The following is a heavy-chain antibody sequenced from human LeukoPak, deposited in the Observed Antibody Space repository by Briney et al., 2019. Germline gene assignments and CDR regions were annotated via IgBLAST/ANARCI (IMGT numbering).Heavy chain of an antibody. CDR1: GFTFSRHA. J-gene: IGHJ4*02. D-gene: IGHD1-26*01. CDR3: ARGRGATKKY. Sequence: GGSLRLSCAASGFTFSRHALHWVRQAPGKGLEWVAVISFDATKAYYADAVKGRFSISRDNSNSTLFLQMNSLRENDTAVYHCARGRGATKKYWGQGTLVTVSS. V-gene: IGHV3-30*04. CDR2: ISFDATKA.